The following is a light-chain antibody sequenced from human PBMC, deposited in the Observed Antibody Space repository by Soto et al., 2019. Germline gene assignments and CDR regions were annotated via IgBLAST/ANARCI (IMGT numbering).Light chain of an antibody. V-gene: IGKV1-5*03. Sequence: DIQMTQSPSSLSASVGDRVTITCRTSRSISTSLNWYLQKPGKAPKLLIYKVSTLKSGVPSRFSGSGSGTEFTLTISSLQPDDFATYYCQHYNSYSEAFGQGTKVDIK. CDR3: QHYNSYSEA. J-gene: IGKJ1*01. CDR1: RSISTS. CDR2: KVS.